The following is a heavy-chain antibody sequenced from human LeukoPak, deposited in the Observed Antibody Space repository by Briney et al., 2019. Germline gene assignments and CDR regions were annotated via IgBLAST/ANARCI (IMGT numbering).Heavy chain of an antibody. D-gene: IGHD4/OR15-4a*01. CDR3: ARDFDYGDYIDF. V-gene: IGHV3-48*04. J-gene: IGHJ4*02. CDR2: ISSGGPTI. CDR1: GFTFSTYT. Sequence: GGSLRLSCVASGFTFSTYTINWVRQAPGKDLEWLSYISSGGPTIFYADSVKGRFTISRDNTKNSIYLDMTNLKAEDTAVYYCARDFDYGDYIDFWGQGTLVAVSS.